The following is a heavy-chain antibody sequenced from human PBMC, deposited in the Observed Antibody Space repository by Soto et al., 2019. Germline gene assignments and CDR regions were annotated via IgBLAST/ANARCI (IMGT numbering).Heavy chain of an antibody. J-gene: IGHJ4*02. CDR2: IWYDGSNK. V-gene: IGHV3-33*01. CDR1: GFNFRNYG. D-gene: IGHD5-12*01. CDR3: ARLYTWIMDY. Sequence: QMQLVESGGGVVQPGRSLRLSCAASGFNFRNYGMHWVRQAPGKGLEWVAIIWYDGSNKYYADSVKGRFTISRDNSKDTLYLQMNNLRAEDTAVYYCARLYTWIMDYWGQGTLVTVSS.